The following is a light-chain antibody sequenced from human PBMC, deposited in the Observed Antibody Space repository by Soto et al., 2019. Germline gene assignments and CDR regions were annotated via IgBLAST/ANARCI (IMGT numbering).Light chain of an antibody. CDR1: QSVWSSY. J-gene: IGKJ1*01. Sequence: EIVLTQSPGTLSLSPGERATLSCRASQSVWSSYLAWYQQKPGQAPRLLIYAASSSATGIPDRFSGSGSGTDVTPTISRLEPEDFAVYYCQQYGSSPWTFGQGTKVEIK. V-gene: IGKV3-20*01. CDR3: QQYGSSPWT. CDR2: AAS.